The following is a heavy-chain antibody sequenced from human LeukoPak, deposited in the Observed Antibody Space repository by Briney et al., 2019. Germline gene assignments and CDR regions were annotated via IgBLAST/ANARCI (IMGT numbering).Heavy chain of an antibody. CDR3: ARGRWFAP. CDR2: INHSGST. V-gene: IGHV4-39*07. Sequence: SETLSLTCTVSGGSISSSSYYWGWIRQPPGKGLEWIGEINHSGSTNYNPSLKSRVTISVDTSKNKFSLKLSSLPTADTAVYYCARGRWFAPWGQGPLVPVPS. CDR1: GGSISSSSYY. J-gene: IGHJ5*02.